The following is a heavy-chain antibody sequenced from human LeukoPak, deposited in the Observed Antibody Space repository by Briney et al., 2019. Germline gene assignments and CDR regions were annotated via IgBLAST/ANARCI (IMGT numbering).Heavy chain of an antibody. D-gene: IGHD3-22*01. CDR2: ISYDGSNK. Sequence: GGSLRLSCAASGFTFSSYAMHWFLQAPGKGLEWVAVISYDGSNKYYADSVKGRFTISRDNSKNTLYLQMNSLRAEDTAVYYCARAMRLRAFDIWGQGTMVTVSS. CDR3: ARAMRLRAFDI. CDR1: GFTFSSYA. V-gene: IGHV3-30*01. J-gene: IGHJ3*02.